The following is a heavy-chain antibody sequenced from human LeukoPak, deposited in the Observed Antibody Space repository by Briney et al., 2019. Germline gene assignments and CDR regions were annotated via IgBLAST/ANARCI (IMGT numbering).Heavy chain of an antibody. CDR2: ISYDGSKK. CDR1: GYTFTASY. J-gene: IGHJ4*02. D-gene: IGHD1-26*01. Sequence: SCKTSGYTFTASYIYWVRQAPGQGLEWVAVISYDGSKKFYAHSVKGRFTISRDNSKNTLYLHMNSLRAEDTAVYYCARDSPYSGNYSPIDYWGQGTLVTVSS. V-gene: IGHV3-30*04. CDR3: ARDSPYSGNYSPIDY.